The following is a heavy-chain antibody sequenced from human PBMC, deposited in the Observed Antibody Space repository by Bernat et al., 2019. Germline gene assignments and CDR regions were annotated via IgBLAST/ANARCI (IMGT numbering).Heavy chain of an antibody. CDR2: ISGSGGST. CDR1: GFTFSSYA. V-gene: IGHV3-23*01. CDR3: AKVAAAGNYYYYGMDV. J-gene: IGHJ6*02. Sequence: EVQLLESGGGLVQPGGSLRLSCAASGFTFSSYAMSWVRQAPGKGLEWVSAISGSGGSTYYADSVKGRFTISRDNSKNTLYLQMNSLRAEDTTVYYCAKVAAAGNYYYYGMDVWGQGTTVTVSS. D-gene: IGHD6-13*01.